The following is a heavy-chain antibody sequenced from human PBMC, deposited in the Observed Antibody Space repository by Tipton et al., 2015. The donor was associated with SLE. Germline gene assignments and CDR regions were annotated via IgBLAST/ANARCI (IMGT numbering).Heavy chain of an antibody. CDR1: GFSISTRGMC. CDR3: AQIVVEGYMSGQGRGLYAMDV. J-gene: IGHJ6*02. V-gene: IGHV2-70*11. Sequence: LVKPTETLTLTCNLSGFSISTRGMCVTWIRQPPGKALEWLARIDWDGDTYYKTSLKTRLTISKDTSKNHVVLTMTNVAPADTATYFCAQIVVEGYMSGQGRGLYAMDVRGLGTTVTVSS. D-gene: IGHD2-15*01. CDR2: IDWDGDT.